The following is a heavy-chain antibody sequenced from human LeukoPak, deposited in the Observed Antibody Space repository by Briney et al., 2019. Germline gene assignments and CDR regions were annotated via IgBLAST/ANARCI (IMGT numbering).Heavy chain of an antibody. CDR1: GFTFSSYD. CDR2: IGTAGDT. D-gene: IGHD1-14*01. V-gene: IGHV3-13*01. Sequence: GGSLRLSCAASGFTFSSYDMHWVRQARGKGLEWVSAIGTAGDTYYPGSVKGRFTISRENAKNSLNLQMNSLRAGDTAVYYCARVTGSDAFDIWGQGTMVTVSS. CDR3: ARVTGSDAFDI. J-gene: IGHJ3*02.